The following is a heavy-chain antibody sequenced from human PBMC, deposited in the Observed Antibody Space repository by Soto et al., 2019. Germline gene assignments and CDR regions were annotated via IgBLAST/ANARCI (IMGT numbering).Heavy chain of an antibody. Sequence: PGGSLSLSCAASGFTFSSYGMHWVRQAPGKGLEWVAVIWYDGSNKYYADSVKGRFTISRDSSKNTLYLQMNSLRAEDTAVYYCARDRAGTFDPWGQGTLVTVSS. D-gene: IGHD1-1*01. J-gene: IGHJ5*02. CDR3: ARDRAGTFDP. CDR1: GFTFSSYG. CDR2: IWYDGSNK. V-gene: IGHV3-33*01.